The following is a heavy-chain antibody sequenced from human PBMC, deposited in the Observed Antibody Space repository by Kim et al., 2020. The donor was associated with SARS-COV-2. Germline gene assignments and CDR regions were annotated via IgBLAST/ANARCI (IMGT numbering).Heavy chain of an antibody. Sequence: SETLSLTCTVSGGSISSSSYYWGWIRQPPGKGLEWIGSIYYSGSTYYNPSLKSRVTISVDTSKNQFSLKLSSVTAADTAVYYCARTGEVTTLFDYWGQGTLVTVSS. V-gene: IGHV4-39*01. D-gene: IGHD4-4*01. CDR2: IYYSGST. J-gene: IGHJ4*02. CDR3: ARTGEVTTLFDY. CDR1: GGSISSSSYY.